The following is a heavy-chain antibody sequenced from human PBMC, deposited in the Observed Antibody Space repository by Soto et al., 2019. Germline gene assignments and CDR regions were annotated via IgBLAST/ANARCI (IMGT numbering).Heavy chain of an antibody. D-gene: IGHD2-21*01. CDR1: GFSLTYSTMG. CDR2: IFSNDEK. V-gene: IGHV2-26*01. Sequence: QVTLKESGPVLVKPTETLTLTCTVSGFSLTYSTMGVSWIRQPPGKALEWLAHIFSNDEKSYCTSLKRRLTISKDTSRSQVVLTLPNMDPGDTATYYCARLQRADEFLDSWGQGALVTGSS. CDR3: ARLQRADEFLDS. J-gene: IGHJ4*02.